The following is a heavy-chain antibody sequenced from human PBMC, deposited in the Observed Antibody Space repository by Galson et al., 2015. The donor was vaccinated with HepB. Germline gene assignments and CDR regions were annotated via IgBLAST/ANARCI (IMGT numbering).Heavy chain of an antibody. CDR2: ISANTGST. D-gene: IGHD6-19*01. CDR3: ARAGITMATTRTFFH. J-gene: IGHJ4*02. CDR1: GYTFTSYG. Sequence: SVKVSCKASGYTFTSYGISWVRQAPGQGLEWVGWISANTGSTIYAQNLQGRVTMTTDTSTNTAYMDLRSLRSDDTAMYFCARAGITMATTRTFFHWGQGTLVTVSS. V-gene: IGHV1-18*04.